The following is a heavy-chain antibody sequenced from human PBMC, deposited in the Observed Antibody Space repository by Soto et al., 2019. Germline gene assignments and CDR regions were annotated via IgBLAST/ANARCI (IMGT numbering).Heavy chain of an antibody. CDR1: GGTFSSYA. D-gene: IGHD1-26*01. CDR3: ARIVGADRRWFDP. V-gene: IGHV1-69*13. J-gene: IGHJ5*02. CDR2: IIPIFGTT. Sequence: SVKVSCKASGGTFSSYAISWVRQAPGQGLEWMGGIIPIFGTTNYAQKFQGRVTMTADESTSTAYMELRSLRSDDTAVYYCARIVGADRRWFDPWGQGTLVTVSS.